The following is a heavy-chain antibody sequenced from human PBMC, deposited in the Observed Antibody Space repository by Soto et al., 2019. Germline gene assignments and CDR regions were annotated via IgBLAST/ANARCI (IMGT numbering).Heavy chain of an antibody. CDR3: AKDDSESSRLIPPDFDY. CDR2: ISGSGGST. D-gene: IGHD6-13*01. V-gene: IGHV3-23*01. Sequence: GGSLRLSCAASGFTFSSYAMSWVRQAPGKGLEWVSAISGSGGSTYYADSVKGRFTISRDNSKNTLYLQMNSLRAEDTAVYYCAKDDSESSRLIPPDFDYWGQGTLVTVSS. CDR1: GFTFSSYA. J-gene: IGHJ4*02.